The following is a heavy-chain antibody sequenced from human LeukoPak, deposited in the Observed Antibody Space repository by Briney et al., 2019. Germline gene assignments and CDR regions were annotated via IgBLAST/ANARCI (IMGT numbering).Heavy chain of an antibody. V-gene: IGHV3-7*01. CDR2: IKHNGDEL. CDR1: GFTFSSSA. J-gene: IGHJ4*02. CDR3: ARELRTFDS. Sequence: GGSLRLSCGASGFTFSSSAMHWVRQAPGKGLEWVANIKHNGDELNYVDSVEDRFTISRDNAKNSLYLHMTSLRAEDTAVYYCARELRTFDSWGQGTLVTVSS. D-gene: IGHD3-16*01.